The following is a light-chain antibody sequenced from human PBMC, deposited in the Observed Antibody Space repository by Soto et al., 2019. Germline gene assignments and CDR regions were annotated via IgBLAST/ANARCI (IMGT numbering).Light chain of an antibody. J-gene: IGKJ5*01. CDR1: QSVTTY. V-gene: IGKV3-11*01. CDR2: DAS. Sequence: ESVLTQSPATLSLSPGERATITCRASQSVTTYLAWYQQKPGQAPRLLIYDASKRATGIPARFSGSGSGTDFTLTISSLEPEDFAVYYCQQRSNWHFGQGTRLEIK. CDR3: QQRSNWH.